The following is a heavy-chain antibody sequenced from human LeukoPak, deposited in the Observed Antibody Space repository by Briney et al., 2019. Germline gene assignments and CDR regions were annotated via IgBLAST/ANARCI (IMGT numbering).Heavy chain of an antibody. CDR3: ARHAQDTAMVTPLYYFDF. Sequence: SETLSLTCTVSGYSISTHYWSWIRQPPWKGLEWIGYIHYSGSTKYNPSLKSRVTISVDTSKTQFSLKLTSVTAADTAMYYCARHAQDTAMVTPLYYFDFWGQGTLVTVSS. CDR1: GYSISTHY. D-gene: IGHD5-18*01. CDR2: IHYSGST. V-gene: IGHV4-59*08. J-gene: IGHJ4*02.